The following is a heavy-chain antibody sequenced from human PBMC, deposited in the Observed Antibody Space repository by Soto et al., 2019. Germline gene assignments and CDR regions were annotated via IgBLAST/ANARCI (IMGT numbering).Heavy chain of an antibody. D-gene: IGHD4-17*01. CDR2: IYSGGST. CDR3: ARDKTDGDYDYYYYMDV. J-gene: IGHJ6*03. V-gene: IGHV3-66*01. CDR1: GFTVSSNY. Sequence: LRLSCAASGFTVSSNYMSWVRQAPGKGLEWVSVIYSGGSTYYADSVKGRFTISRDNSKNTLYLQMNSLRAEDTAVYYCARDKTDGDYDYYYYMDVWGKGTTVTVSS.